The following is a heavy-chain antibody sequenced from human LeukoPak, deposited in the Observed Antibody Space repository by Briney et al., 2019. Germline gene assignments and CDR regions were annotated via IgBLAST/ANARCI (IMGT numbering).Heavy chain of an antibody. V-gene: IGHV1-2*02. CDR2: INPNNGDT. D-gene: IGHD1-1*01. J-gene: IGHJ6*03. CDR3: ARQPNYMDYMDV. CDR1: GYTFTSYY. Sequence: GASVKVSCKASGYTFTSYYMHWIRQAPGQGLEWMGWINPNNGDTDYPQKFQGRVTMTWDTSISTTYMELSRLTSDDTAIYYCARQPNYMDYMDVWGKGTTVTVSS.